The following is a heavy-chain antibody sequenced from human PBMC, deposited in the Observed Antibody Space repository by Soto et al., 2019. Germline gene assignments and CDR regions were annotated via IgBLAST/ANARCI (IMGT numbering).Heavy chain of an antibody. J-gene: IGHJ3*02. D-gene: IGHD3-22*01. CDR1: GYTFTSYA. CDR3: ARDLESGYYDSRGAFDI. CDR2: INAGNGNT. V-gene: IGHV1-3*01. Sequence: ASVKVSCKASGYTFTSYAMHWVRQAPGQRLEWMGWINAGNGNTKYSQKFQGRVTITRDTSASTAYMELSSLRSEDTAVYYCARDLESGYYDSRGAFDIWGQGTMVTVSS.